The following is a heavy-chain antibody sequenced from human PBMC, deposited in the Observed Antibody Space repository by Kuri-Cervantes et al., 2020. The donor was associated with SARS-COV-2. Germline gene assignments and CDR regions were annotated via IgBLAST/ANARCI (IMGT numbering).Heavy chain of an antibody. D-gene: IGHD3-3*01. CDR3: TRADFWAEYYFDY. CDR1: GFTFSDYY. CDR2: ISSSGSTI. Sequence: GGSLRLSCAAPGFTFSDYYMSWIRQAPGKGLEWVSYISSSGSTIYYADSVKGRFTISRDNAKNSLYLQMNSLRAEDTAVYYCTRADFWAEYYFDYWGQGTLVTVSS. J-gene: IGHJ4*02. V-gene: IGHV3-11*04.